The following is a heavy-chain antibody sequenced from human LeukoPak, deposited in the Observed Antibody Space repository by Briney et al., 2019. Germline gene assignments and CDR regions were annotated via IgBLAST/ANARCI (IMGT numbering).Heavy chain of an antibody. CDR2: ISSSGSTI. CDR1: GFTFSSYE. D-gene: IGHD1-26*01. Sequence: PGGSLRLSCAASGFTFSSYEMNWVRQAPGKGLEWVSYISSSGSTIYYADSVKGRFTISRDNSKNTLYLQMNSLRAEDTAVYYCATTPELLFSYAFDIWGQGTMVTVSS. CDR3: ATTPELLFSYAFDI. J-gene: IGHJ3*02. V-gene: IGHV3-48*03.